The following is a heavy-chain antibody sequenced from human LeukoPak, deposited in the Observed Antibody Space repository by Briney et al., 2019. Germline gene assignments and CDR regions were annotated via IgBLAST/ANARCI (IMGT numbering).Heavy chain of an antibody. Sequence: PGGSLRLSRAASGFTFSSYAMSWVRQAPGKGLEWVSAISGSGGSTYYADSVKGRFTISRDNAKNSLYLQMNSLRAEDTAVYYCARWGQQLSTFDYWGQGTLVTVSS. D-gene: IGHD6-13*01. J-gene: IGHJ4*02. CDR1: GFTFSSYA. V-gene: IGHV3-23*01. CDR2: ISGSGGST. CDR3: ARWGQQLSTFDY.